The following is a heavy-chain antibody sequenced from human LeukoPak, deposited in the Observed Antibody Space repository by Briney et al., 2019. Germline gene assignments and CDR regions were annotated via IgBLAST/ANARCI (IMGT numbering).Heavy chain of an antibody. CDR2: ISAYNGNT. CDR1: GYTFTSYG. J-gene: IGHJ4*02. Sequence: ASVTVSCKASGYTFTSYGINWVRQAPGQGLEWMGWISAYNGNTKHAQKLQGRVTITTDTSTSTAYMELRSLRSDDTAVYYCARAGITSGWVQNMDYWGQGTLVTVSS. D-gene: IGHD6-19*01. CDR3: ARAGITSGWVQNMDY. V-gene: IGHV1-18*01.